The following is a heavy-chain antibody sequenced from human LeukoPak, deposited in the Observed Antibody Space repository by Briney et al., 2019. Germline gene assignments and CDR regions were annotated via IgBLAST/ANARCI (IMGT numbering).Heavy chain of an antibody. J-gene: IGHJ4*02. D-gene: IGHD2-21*02. Sequence: GESLKISCKGSGYSFTSYWIGWVRQMPGKGLEWMGIIYPGDSGTRYSPSFQGQVTISADKSISTAYLQWSSLKASDAAMYYCARKLQYCGGYCYDFDYWGQGTLVTVSS. CDR1: GYSFTSYW. CDR3: ARKLQYCGGYCYDFDY. CDR2: IYPGDSGT. V-gene: IGHV5-51*01.